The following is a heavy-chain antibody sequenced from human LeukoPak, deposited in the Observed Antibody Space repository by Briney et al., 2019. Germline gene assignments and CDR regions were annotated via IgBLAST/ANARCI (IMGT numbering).Heavy chain of an antibody. CDR3: ARDRGYSYGYGWFDP. Sequence: SETLSLTCTVSGYSISSGYYWGWIRQPPGKGLEWIGSIYHSGSTYYNTSLKSRVTISVDTSKNQFSLKLSSVTAADTAVYYCARDRGYSYGYGWFDPWGQGTLVSVSS. CDR2: IYHSGST. J-gene: IGHJ5*02. V-gene: IGHV4-38-2*02. CDR1: GYSISSGYY. D-gene: IGHD5-18*01.